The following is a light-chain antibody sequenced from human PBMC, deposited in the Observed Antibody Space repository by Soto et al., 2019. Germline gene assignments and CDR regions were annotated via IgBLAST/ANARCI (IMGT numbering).Light chain of an antibody. Sequence: EIVLTQSPGTLSLSPGERATLSCRASQSVGSSYLAWYQQKPGQAPRLFIFGASSRATGIPDRFSGSGSGTDVTLTIRRLEPEDFAMYYCQQYGSSPPTFGPGTKVDIK. CDR1: QSVGSSY. J-gene: IGKJ3*01. V-gene: IGKV3-20*01. CDR3: QQYGSSPPT. CDR2: GAS.